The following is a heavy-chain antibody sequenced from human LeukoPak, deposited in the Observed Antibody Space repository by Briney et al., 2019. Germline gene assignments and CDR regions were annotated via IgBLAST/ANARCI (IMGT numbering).Heavy chain of an antibody. V-gene: IGHV3-48*03. CDR3: ATYCGGDCYYDY. CDR2: ISSSGSTI. J-gene: IGHJ4*02. CDR1: GFTFSSYE. Sequence: SGGSLRLSCAASGFTFSSYEMNWVRQAPGKGLEWVSYISSSGSTIYYGDSVKGRFTISRDNAKNSLYLQMNSLRAEDTAVYYCATYCGGDCYYDYWSQGTLVTVSS. D-gene: IGHD2-21*02.